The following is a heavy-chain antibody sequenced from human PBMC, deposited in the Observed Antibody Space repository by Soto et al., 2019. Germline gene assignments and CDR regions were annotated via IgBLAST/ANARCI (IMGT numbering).Heavy chain of an antibody. CDR2: IYPGDSDT. D-gene: IGHD6-6*01. CDR3: ARRFPYSSSSGRYYYYGMDV. V-gene: IGHV5-51*01. CDR1: GYSFTSYW. Sequence: GESLKISCKGSGYSFTSYWIGWVRQMPGKGLEWMGIIYPGDSDTRYSPSFQGQVTISADKSISTAYLQWSSLKASDTAMYYCARRFPYSSSSGRYYYYGMDVWGQGTAVTVSS. J-gene: IGHJ6*02.